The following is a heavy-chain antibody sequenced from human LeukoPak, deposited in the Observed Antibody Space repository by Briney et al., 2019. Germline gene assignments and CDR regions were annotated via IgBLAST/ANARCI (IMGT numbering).Heavy chain of an antibody. J-gene: IGHJ4*02. CDR1: GFTLSSYA. V-gene: IGHV3-23*01. CDR2: ITPTGGRA. D-gene: IGHD4-17*01. Sequence: GGSLRPSCAASGFTLSSYAMSWVRQGPGKGLEWVSGITPTGGRAHYADSVQGRFTISRDNSKNTLYLRMNTLRAEDTAIYYCAKEHGDYGVFGNFDYWGQGTLVTVSS. CDR3: AKEHGDYGVFGNFDY.